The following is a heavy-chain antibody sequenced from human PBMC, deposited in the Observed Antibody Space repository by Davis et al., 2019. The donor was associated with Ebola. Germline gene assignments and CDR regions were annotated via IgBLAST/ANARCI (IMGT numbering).Heavy chain of an antibody. CDR2: IYYSGST. CDR1: GGSINGYY. D-gene: IGHD3-22*01. Sequence: MPSEPLSLTCTVPGGSINGYYWSWIRQHPGKGLEWIGYIYYSGSTYYNPSLKSRVTISVDTSKNHFSLKLTSVTAADTATYYCARHSPSVTVTVVGNVDNWGQGTLVTVSS. CDR3: ARHSPSVTVTVVGNVDN. J-gene: IGHJ4*02. V-gene: IGHV4-59*08.